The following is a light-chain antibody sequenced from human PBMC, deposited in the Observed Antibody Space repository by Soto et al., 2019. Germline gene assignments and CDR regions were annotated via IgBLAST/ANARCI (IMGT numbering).Light chain of an antibody. CDR2: DAS. V-gene: IGKV3-11*01. CDR1: QSIGTF. Sequence: EIVLTQSPAILSLSPGESATLSCRASQSIGTFLAWYQQRPGQAPRLLIYDASNRATGIPTTFSGSGSGTDFTLTICNLEPEDFAVYYCQQRYNWPITFGQGTRLEIQ. J-gene: IGKJ5*01. CDR3: QQRYNWPIT.